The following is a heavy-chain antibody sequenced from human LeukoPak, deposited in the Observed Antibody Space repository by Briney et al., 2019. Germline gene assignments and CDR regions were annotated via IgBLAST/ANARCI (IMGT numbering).Heavy chain of an antibody. CDR2: ISGNGGST. D-gene: IGHD3-3*01. V-gene: IGHV3-64D*09. J-gene: IGHJ4*02. CDR1: GFTFSRYP. Sequence: GGSLRLSCSASGFTFSRYPVHWVRQAPGKGLEYVSVISGNGGSTYYADSVKGRFTISRDNSKNTLYLQMSSLRTEDTAIYYCVKAQYDFWSGLDYWGQGTLVTVSS. CDR3: VKAQYDFWSGLDY.